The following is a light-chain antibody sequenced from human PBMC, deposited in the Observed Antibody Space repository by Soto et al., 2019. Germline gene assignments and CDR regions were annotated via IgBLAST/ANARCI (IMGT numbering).Light chain of an antibody. CDR3: FLSQSGDRL. Sequence: QTVVTQEPSLTVSPGGTVTLTCGSSTGGVTSGHWPYWIQQKPGQAPRTLIYDTYSKHSWTAGRFSGSIVGGKAALTLSGAQPEDEADYYCFLSQSGDRLFGGGTKLTVL. CDR1: TGGVTSGHW. V-gene: IGLV7-46*01. J-gene: IGLJ3*02. CDR2: DTY.